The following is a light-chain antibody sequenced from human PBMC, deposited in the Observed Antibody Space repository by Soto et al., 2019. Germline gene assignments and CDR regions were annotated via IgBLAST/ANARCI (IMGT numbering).Light chain of an antibody. Sequence: DIQMTQSPSSLSASVADRVTITCRASQDIGTDLGWYQQKPGKAPERLIYEASVLQSGVPSRFRGSGSGTEFTLTVSSLQPEDFATYYCVQHYSYPLTFGGGTKVDSK. CDR3: VQHYSYPLT. J-gene: IGKJ4*01. CDR1: QDIGTD. V-gene: IGKV1-17*01. CDR2: EAS.